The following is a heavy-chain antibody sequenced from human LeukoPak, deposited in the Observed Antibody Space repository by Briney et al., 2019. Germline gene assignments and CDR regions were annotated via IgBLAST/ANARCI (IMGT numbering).Heavy chain of an antibody. CDR3: AGAQAVAGPIDYYYMDV. CDR1: GYTLTELS. CDR2: FDPEDGET. V-gene: IGHV1-24*01. J-gene: IGHJ6*03. Sequence: ASVKVSCKVSGYTLTELSMHWVRQAPGKGLEWMGGFDPEDGETIYAQKFQGRVTMTEDTSTDTAYMELSSLRSEDTAVYYCAGAQAVAGPIDYYYMDVWGKGTTVTVSS. D-gene: IGHD6-19*01.